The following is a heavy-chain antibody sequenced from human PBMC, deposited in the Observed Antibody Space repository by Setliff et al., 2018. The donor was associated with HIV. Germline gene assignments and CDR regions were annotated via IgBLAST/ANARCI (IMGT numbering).Heavy chain of an antibody. CDR3: ATDDYCGGDCYSKYFQH. J-gene: IGHJ1*01. V-gene: IGHV3-7*01. CDR2: INPDGSQK. CDR1: GFTFRNHW. D-gene: IGHD2-21*02. Sequence: GGSLRLSCAASGFTFRNHWMTWVRQAPGKGLEWVANINPDGSQKFYADSVKGRFTISRDNAKKSLYLQMNSLRGEDTAVYYCATDDYCGGDCYSKYFQHWGQGTLVTVSS.